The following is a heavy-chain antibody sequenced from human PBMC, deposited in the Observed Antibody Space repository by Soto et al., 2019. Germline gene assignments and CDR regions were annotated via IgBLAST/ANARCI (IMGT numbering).Heavy chain of an antibody. D-gene: IGHD6-25*01. CDR1: GYTFTIYG. Sequence: QVQLVQSGAEVKKPGASVKVSCKASGYTFTIYGITWVRQAPGQGLEWMGWISTYNDITNYAQKFQGRTTMTTDTSTGTGYMERRSLRSDDTAVYYCARGREPISSAGISFAYWGQGTLVTVSS. CDR2: ISTYNDIT. CDR3: ARGREPISSAGISFAY. J-gene: IGHJ4*02. V-gene: IGHV1-18*04.